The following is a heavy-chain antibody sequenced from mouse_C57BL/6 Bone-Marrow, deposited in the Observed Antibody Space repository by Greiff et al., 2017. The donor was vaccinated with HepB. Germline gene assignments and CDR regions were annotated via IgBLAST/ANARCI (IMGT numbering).Heavy chain of an antibody. V-gene: IGHV5-15*04. CDR2: ISNLAYSI. J-gene: IGHJ1*03. D-gene: IGHD1-1*01. CDR1: GFTFSDYG. Sequence: EVKLVESGGGLVQPGGSLKLSCAASGFTFSDYGMAWVRQAPRKGPEWVAFISNLAYSIYYADTVTGRFTISRENAKNTLYLEMSSLRSEDSAMYYCARRGGTTVVAHWYFDVWGTGTTVTVSS. CDR3: ARRGGTTVVAHWYFDV.